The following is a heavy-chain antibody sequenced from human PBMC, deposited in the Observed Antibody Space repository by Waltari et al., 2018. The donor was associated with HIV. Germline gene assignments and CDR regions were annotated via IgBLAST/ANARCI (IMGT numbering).Heavy chain of an antibody. J-gene: IGHJ4*02. V-gene: IGHV3-33*01. CDR1: GLPFGSYG. CDR3: ARDKAPYSSSSAVDY. D-gene: IGHD6-6*01. Sequence: VQLMESGGGVVQPGKSLRLSCATSGLPFGSYGIHWVRQAPGKGLEWVAVINYDGSNKFYAESVKGRFLISRDNSKNTLFLQMNSLRDEDTGLYYCARDKAPYSSSSAVDYWGQGTLVTVS. CDR2: INYDGSNK.